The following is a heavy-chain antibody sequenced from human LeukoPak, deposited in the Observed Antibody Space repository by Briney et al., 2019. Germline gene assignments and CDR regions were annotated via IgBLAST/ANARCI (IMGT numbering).Heavy chain of an antibody. CDR3: ARDKRDCTTTTCYDYFDY. CDR1: GYTFSGYY. J-gene: IGHJ4*02. Sequence: GASVKVSCKASGYTFSGYYVYWVRQAPGQGLECVGWINPNSGATNYAQKFQDRATMTRDTSVSTAYMELSGLRSDDTAVYYCARDKRDCTTTTCYDYFDYWGQGTLVTVSS. D-gene: IGHD2-2*01. CDR2: INPNSGAT. V-gene: IGHV1-2*02.